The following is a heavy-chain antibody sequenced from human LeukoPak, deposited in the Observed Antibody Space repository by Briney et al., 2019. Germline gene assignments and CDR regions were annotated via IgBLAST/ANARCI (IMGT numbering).Heavy chain of an antibody. CDR3: ARDHQDTAMVQDY. Sequence: GGSLRLSCAASGFTFSSYGMHWVRQAPGKGLEWVAVIWYDGSNKYYADSVKGRFTISRDNSKNTLYLQMNSLRAEDMAVYYCARDHQDTAMVQDYWGQGTLVTVSS. J-gene: IGHJ4*02. CDR1: GFTFSSYG. V-gene: IGHV3-33*01. CDR2: IWYDGSNK. D-gene: IGHD5-18*01.